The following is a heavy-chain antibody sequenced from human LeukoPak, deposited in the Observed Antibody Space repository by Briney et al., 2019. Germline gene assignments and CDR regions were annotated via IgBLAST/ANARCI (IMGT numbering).Heavy chain of an antibody. V-gene: IGHV1-46*02. D-gene: IGHD2-2*02. J-gene: IGHJ3*02. CDR2: INPNVGST. Sequence: GASVKVSCKASGYTFNSHHIHWLRQAPGQGLEWMGIINPNVGSTYYPQEFQGRVTMTRDTSTSTVFMELSSLRSEDTAVYYCARDGSGGVVPAAIGDFWSSDGPDAFDIWGQGTMVTVSS. CDR1: GYTFNSHH. CDR3: ARDGSGGVVPAAIGDFWSSDGPDAFDI.